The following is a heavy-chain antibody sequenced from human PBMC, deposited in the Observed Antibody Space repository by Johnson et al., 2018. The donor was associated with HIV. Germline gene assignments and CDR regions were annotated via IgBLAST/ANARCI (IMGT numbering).Heavy chain of an antibody. CDR1: GFTFSSYA. Sequence: QVQLVESGGGVVQPGRSLRLSCAASGFTFSSYAMHWVRQAPGKGLEWVSVIYGGGSTYHVDSVKGRFTISRDNSKNTLYLQMNSLRGEDTAVYYCARGRDQYLAGGGFDIWGPGTMVTVSS. J-gene: IGHJ3*02. CDR3: ARGRDQYLAGGGFDI. D-gene: IGHD2-15*01. V-gene: IGHV3-NL1*01. CDR2: IYGGGST.